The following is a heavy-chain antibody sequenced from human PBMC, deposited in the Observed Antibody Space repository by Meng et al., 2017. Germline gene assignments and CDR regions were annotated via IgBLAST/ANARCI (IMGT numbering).Heavy chain of an antibody. V-gene: IGHV3-33*01. CDR2: IWYDGSNK. J-gene: IGHJ4*02. CDR1: GFTFSSYG. D-gene: IGHD5-12*01. CDR3: ARDGYSGYDFGGYFDY. Sequence: GESLKISCAASGFTFSSYGMHWVRQAPGKGLEWVAVIWYDGSNKYYAGSVKGRFTISRDNSKNTLYLQMNSLRAEDTAVYYCARDGYSGYDFGGYFDYWGQGTLVTVSS.